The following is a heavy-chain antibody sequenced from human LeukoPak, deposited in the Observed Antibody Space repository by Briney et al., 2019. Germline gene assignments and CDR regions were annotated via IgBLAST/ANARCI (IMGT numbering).Heavy chain of an antibody. D-gene: IGHD3-10*01. Sequence: PGGSLRLSRAVSGFTLSSTYWMHWVRQAPGKGLVWVSRINSDGRRTNYADSVKGRFTISRDNTRNTLYLQMTSLSAEDTAVYYCARDKKGGESSGIDYWGQGARVTVSS. CDR1: GFTLSSTYW. J-gene: IGHJ4*02. CDR2: INSDGRRT. V-gene: IGHV3-74*01. CDR3: ARDKKGGESSGIDY.